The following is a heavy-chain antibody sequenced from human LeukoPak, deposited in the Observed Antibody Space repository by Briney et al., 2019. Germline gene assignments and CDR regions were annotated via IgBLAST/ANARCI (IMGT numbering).Heavy chain of an antibody. J-gene: IGHJ4*02. CDR2: ISYDGSNK. V-gene: IGHV3-30-3*01. CDR1: GFTFSSYA. CDR3: ARALWFGEPSGGDY. D-gene: IGHD3-10*01. Sequence: PGRSLRLPCAASGFTFSSYAMHWVRQAPGKGLEWVAVISYDGSNKYYADSVKGRFTISRDNSKNTLYLQMNSLRAEDTAVYYCARALWFGEPSGGDYWGQGTLVTVSS.